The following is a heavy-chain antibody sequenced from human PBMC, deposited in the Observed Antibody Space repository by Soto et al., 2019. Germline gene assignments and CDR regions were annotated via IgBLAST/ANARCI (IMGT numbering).Heavy chain of an antibody. J-gene: IGHJ6*02. CDR2: ISASGAST. CDR3: AKVFQYYYYGMDV. CDR1: GFTFSSSA. Sequence: HPGGSLRLSCAASGFTFSSSAMSWVRQAPGKGLEWVSAISASGASTYYADSVKGRFTISRDNSKNTLYLQMNTLRAEDTALYYCAKVFQYYYYGMDVWGQGTTVTVYS. V-gene: IGHV3-23*01.